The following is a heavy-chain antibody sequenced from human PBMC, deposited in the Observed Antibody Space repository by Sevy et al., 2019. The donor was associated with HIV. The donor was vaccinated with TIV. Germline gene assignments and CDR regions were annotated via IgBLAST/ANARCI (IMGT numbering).Heavy chain of an antibody. J-gene: IGHJ5*01. D-gene: IGHD3-10*01. V-gene: IGHV3-9*01. CDR3: GKDNGRHPSGTYSPNWFDS. CDR2: ISWNGDST. CDR1: GFIFGNYA. Sequence: GGSLRLSCAASGFIFGNYAMHWVRQAPGKGLDWVSGISWNGDSTPYANSMRGRFTISRDNARNSIYLQMNNLRPEDTAFYYCGKDNGRHPSGTYSPNWFDSWGQGALVTVSS.